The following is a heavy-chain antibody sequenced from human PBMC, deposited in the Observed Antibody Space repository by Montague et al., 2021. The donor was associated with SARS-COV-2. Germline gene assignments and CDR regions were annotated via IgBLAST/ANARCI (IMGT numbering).Heavy chain of an antibody. CDR3: ARSAWGGYRDAFDI. D-gene: IGHD3-16*02. V-gene: IGHV3-30-3*01. CDR2: ISYDGSNK. Sequence: SLRLSCAASGFTFSSYAMHWVRQAPGKGLEWVAVISYDGSNKYYADSVKGRFTISRDNSKNTLYLQVNSLRAEDTAVYYCARSAWGGYRDAFDIWGQGTMVTVSS. J-gene: IGHJ3*02. CDR1: GFTFSSYA.